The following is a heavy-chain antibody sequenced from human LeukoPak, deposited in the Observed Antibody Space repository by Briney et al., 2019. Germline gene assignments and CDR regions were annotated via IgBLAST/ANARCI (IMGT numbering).Heavy chain of an antibody. J-gene: IGHJ4*02. Sequence: GGSLRLSCAASGFTFSSYAMSWVRQAPGKGLEWVSAISSSGGSTYYADSVKGRFTISRDNSKNTLYLQMNSLRAEDTAVYYCAREVPGYSRGWYDYGGQGTLVTVSS. CDR3: AREVPGYSRGWYDY. CDR1: GFTFSSYA. V-gene: IGHV3-23*01. D-gene: IGHD6-19*01. CDR2: ISSSGGST.